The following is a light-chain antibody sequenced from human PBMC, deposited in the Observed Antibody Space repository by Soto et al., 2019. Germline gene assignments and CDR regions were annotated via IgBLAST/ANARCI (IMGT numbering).Light chain of an antibody. CDR2: KAS. J-gene: IGKJ1*01. Sequence: DIQMTQSPATLSATVGDRVTITCRASQSISSWLGWYQQKPGKAPKVLIYKASSLESGVPSRFSGSGSGTDFTLTISSLQPEDFATYYCKQSYSTPWTFGQGTKVDI. V-gene: IGKV1-5*03. CDR3: KQSYSTPWT. CDR1: QSISSW.